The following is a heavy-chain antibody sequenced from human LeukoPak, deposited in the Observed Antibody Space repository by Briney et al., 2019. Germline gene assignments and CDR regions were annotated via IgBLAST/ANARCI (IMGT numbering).Heavy chain of an antibody. J-gene: IGHJ6*03. V-gene: IGHV4-39*01. CDR2: IYYSGST. CDR3: ARYLVYYYYYMDV. CDR1: GGSISSGTYY. D-gene: IGHD2-21*01. Sequence: SETLSLTCIVSGGSISSGTYYWGWLRQPPGRGLEWIGNIYYSGSTYYNPSLKSRVTMSIDTSNNQFSLKLSSVTAADTAVYYCARYLVYYYYYMDVWGKGTTVTVSS.